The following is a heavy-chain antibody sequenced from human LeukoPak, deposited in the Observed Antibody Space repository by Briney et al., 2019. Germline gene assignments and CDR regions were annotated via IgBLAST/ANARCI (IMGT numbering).Heavy chain of an antibody. V-gene: IGHV3-30*18. J-gene: IGHJ5*02. CDR3: AKDLKWELPTYNWFDH. D-gene: IGHD1-26*01. CDR1: GFTFSSYG. CDR2: ISYDGSNK. Sequence: GGSLRLSCAASGFTFSSYGMHWVRQAPGKGLEWVAVISYDGSNKYYADSVKGRFTISRDNSKNTLYLQMNSLRAEDTAVYYCAKDLKWELPTYNWFDHWGQGTLVTVSS.